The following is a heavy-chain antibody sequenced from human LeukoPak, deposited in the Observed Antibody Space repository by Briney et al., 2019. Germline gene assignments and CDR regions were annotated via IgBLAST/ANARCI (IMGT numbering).Heavy chain of an antibody. V-gene: IGHV3-30*04. CDR1: GFTFSSYA. D-gene: IGHD6-13*01. CDR2: ISYDGSNK. Sequence: PGGSLRLSCAASGFTFSSYAMHWVRQAPGKGLEWVAVISYDGSNKYYADSVKGRFTISRDNSKNTLYLQMNSLRAEDTAVYYCAKDRSSPPYYYMDVWGKGTTVTVSS. J-gene: IGHJ6*03. CDR3: AKDRSSPPYYYMDV.